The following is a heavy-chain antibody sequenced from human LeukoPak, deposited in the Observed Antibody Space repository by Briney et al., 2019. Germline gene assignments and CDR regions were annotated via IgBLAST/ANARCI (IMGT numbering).Heavy chain of an antibody. D-gene: IGHD6-6*01. CDR2: FDPEDGET. V-gene: IGHV1-24*01. CDR3: ATLGWYSSSDIDY. J-gene: IGHJ4*02. Sequence: ASVKVSCKVSGYTLTELSMHWVRQAPGKGLEWMGGFDPEDGETIYAQKFQGRVTMTEDTSTDTAYMELSSLISEDTAVYYCATLGWYSSSDIDYWGQGTLVTVSS. CDR1: GYTLTELS.